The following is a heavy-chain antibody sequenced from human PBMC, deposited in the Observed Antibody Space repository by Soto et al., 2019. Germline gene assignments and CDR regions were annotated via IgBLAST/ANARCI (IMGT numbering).Heavy chain of an antibody. CDR2: ISSTTNYI. V-gene: IGHV3-21*01. Sequence: EVQLVVSGGGLVKPGGSLRLSCAASGFTFTRYSMNWVRQAPGKGLEWVSSISSTTNYIYYADSMKGRFTVSRDNAKNSVYLDMNSLSAEDTAVYYCARESEDLTSNFDYWGQGTLVTVSS. J-gene: IGHJ4*02. CDR3: ARESEDLTSNFDY. CDR1: GFTFTRYS.